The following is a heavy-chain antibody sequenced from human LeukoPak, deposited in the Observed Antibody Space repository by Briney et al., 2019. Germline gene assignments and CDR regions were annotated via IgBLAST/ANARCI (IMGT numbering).Heavy chain of an antibody. Sequence: SVKVACKASGGTFSSYAISWVRQAPGQGLEWMGRIIPILGIANYAQKFQGRVTITADKSTSTAYMELSSLRSEDTAVYYCARGETAYYHDSSGYLIYWGQGTLVTVSS. D-gene: IGHD3-22*01. CDR3: ARGETAYYHDSSGYLIY. J-gene: IGHJ4*02. V-gene: IGHV1-69*04. CDR1: GGTFSSYA. CDR2: IIPILGIA.